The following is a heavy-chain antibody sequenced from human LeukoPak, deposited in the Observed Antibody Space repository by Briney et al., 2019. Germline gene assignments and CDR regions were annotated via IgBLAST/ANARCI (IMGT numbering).Heavy chain of an antibody. V-gene: IGHV3-66*01. Sequence: GGSLRLSRAASGFSVSSNYMTWVRQAPGKGLEWVSVIYSGGSTYYADSAKGRFTISRDNSKNTVYLQMNSLRAEDTAVYYCARGRSGWYLDYWGQGTLVTVSS. D-gene: IGHD6-19*01. CDR2: IYSGGST. CDR3: ARGRSGWYLDY. J-gene: IGHJ4*02. CDR1: GFSVSSNY.